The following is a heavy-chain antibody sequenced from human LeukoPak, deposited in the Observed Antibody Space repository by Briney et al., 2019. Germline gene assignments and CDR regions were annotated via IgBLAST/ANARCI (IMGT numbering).Heavy chain of an antibody. D-gene: IGHD6-19*01. J-gene: IGHJ4*02. V-gene: IGHV3-30-3*01. Sequence: GGSLRLFCAASVFTFSSSPMHWLRQARGQGLEGVAVLSYDGSIKSYADSVKGRFTISRDTSKNTLYLQMDSLRAEDTAVYYCARDLVAGSPDYFDYWGQGTLVTVSS. CDR2: LSYDGSIK. CDR1: VFTFSSSP. CDR3: ARDLVAGSPDYFDY.